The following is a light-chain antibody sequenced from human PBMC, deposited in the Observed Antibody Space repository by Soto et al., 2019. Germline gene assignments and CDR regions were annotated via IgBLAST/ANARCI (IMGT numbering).Light chain of an antibody. J-gene: IGKJ1*01. Sequence: DIQMTQSASTLSASVGDTVTITCRASQSISSWLAWYQQKPGKAPKLLIYDASSLESGVPSRFSGSGSGTEFTLTISSLQPDDFATYYCQQYNSYPWTVGQGTRWIS. CDR3: QQYNSYPWT. CDR2: DAS. V-gene: IGKV1-5*01. CDR1: QSISSW.